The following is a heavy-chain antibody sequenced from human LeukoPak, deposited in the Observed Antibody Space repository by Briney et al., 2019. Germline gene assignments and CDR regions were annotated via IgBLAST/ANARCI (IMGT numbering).Heavy chain of an antibody. CDR2: INQDGTET. CDR1: GFPFSAYW. D-gene: IGHD3-10*01. V-gene: IGHV3-7*01. Sequence: GGSLRLSCAASGFPFSAYWMSWVRQAPGKGLEWVANINQDGTETYYVDSVKGRFTISRDYAKNSLYLQMNSLRVEDTAVYFCAKVAKYYYGPETFYFFEQWGQGTPVTASS. J-gene: IGHJ4*02. CDR3: AKVAKYYYGPETFYFFEQ.